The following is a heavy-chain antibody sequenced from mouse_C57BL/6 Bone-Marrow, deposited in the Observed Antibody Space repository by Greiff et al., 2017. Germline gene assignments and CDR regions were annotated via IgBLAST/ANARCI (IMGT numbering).Heavy chain of an antibody. V-gene: IGHV14-4*01. CDR2: IDPENGDT. D-gene: IGHD4-1*01. CDR1: GFNIKDDY. CDR3: TSLTGPLDY. J-gene: IGHJ2*01. Sequence: EVQLQQSGAELVRPGALVKLSCTASGFNIKDDYMHWVKQRPEQGLEWIGWIDPENGDTEYASKFQGKATITADTSSNTAYLQLSSLTSEDTAVYYCTSLTGPLDYWGQGTTLTVSS.